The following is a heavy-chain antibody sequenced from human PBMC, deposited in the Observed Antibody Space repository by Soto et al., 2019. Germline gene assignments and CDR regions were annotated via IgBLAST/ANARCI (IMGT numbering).Heavy chain of an antibody. J-gene: IGHJ6*03. CDR1: GFTFSSYW. CDR3: ARDDGSGSYYSLLYYYYYMDV. V-gene: IGHV3-7*01. CDR2: IKQDGSEK. D-gene: IGHD3-10*01. Sequence: GGSLRLSCAASGFTFSSYWTSWVRQAPGKGLEWVANIKQDGSEKYYVDSVKGRFTISRDNAKNSLYLQMNSLRAEDTAVYYCARDDGSGSYYSLLYYYYYMDVWGKGTTVTVSS.